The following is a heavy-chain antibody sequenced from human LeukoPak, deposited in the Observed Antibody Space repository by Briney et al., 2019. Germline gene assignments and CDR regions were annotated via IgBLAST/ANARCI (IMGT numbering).Heavy chain of an antibody. Sequence: SETLSLTCTVSGGSVSTYYWSWIRQLPGKELEWIGYVSHSGNTNCNPSLKSRLTMSLDTSKNHFSLRLSSVNAADTAVYYCARAGSGWSFDYWGQGSLVTVSS. V-gene: IGHV4-59*02. D-gene: IGHD6-19*01. J-gene: IGHJ4*02. CDR3: ARAGSGWSFDY. CDR1: GGSVSTYY. CDR2: VSHSGNT.